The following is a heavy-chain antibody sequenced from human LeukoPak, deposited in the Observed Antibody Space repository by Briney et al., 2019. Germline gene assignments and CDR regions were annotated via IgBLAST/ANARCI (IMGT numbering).Heavy chain of an antibody. CDR1: GGSIRSTSYY. CDR3: GRLFYDFWSGHYYYMDV. V-gene: IGHV4-39*01. Sequence: SETLSLTCTVSGGSIRSTSYYWGWIRQPPGKGLEWIGSIYYSGSTYYNPSLKSRVTISVDTSKNQFSLKLSSVTAADTAVYYCGRLFYDFWSGHYYYMDVWGKGTTVTVSS. CDR2: IYYSGST. J-gene: IGHJ6*03. D-gene: IGHD3-3*01.